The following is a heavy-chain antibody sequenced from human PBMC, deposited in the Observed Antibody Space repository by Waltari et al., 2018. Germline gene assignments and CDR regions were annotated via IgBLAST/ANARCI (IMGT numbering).Heavy chain of an antibody. J-gene: IGHJ6*03. Sequence: STNYNPSLKSRVTISVDKSKNQFSLKLSSVTAADTAVYYCARDVWSGPQDLYDFWSGIRGGSYYYYYMDVWGKGTTVTVSS. D-gene: IGHD3-3*01. CDR3: ARDVWSGPQDLYDFWSGIRGGSYYYYYMDV. V-gene: IGHV4-4*02. CDR2: ST.